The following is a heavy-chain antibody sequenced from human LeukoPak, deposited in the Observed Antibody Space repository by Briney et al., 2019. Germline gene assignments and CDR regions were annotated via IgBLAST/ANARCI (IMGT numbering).Heavy chain of an antibody. CDR1: GYTFTGYY. D-gene: IGHD6-13*01. V-gene: IGHV1-2*02. J-gene: IGHJ5*02. CDR3: ARGGDSSSWYGWFDP. CDR2: INPNTGVT. Sequence: ASVKVSRKASGYTFTGYYMHWARQAPGQGLEWMGWINPNTGVTMYAQNFQGRVTMTRDTSISTAYMGLSRLRSDDTAVYYCARGGDSSSWYGWFDPWGQGTLVTVSS.